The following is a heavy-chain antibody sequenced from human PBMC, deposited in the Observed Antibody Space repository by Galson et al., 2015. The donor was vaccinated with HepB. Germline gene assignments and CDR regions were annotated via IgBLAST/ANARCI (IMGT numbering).Heavy chain of an antibody. Sequence: SLRLSCAASGFTFSSYAMHWVRQAPGKGLEWVAVISYDGSNKYYADSVKGRFTISRDNSKNTLYLQMNSLRAEDTAVYYCARGGQPLHKYYFDYWGQGTLVTVSS. CDR2: ISYDGSNK. V-gene: IGHV3-30*04. CDR1: GFTFSSYA. D-gene: IGHD2-2*01. J-gene: IGHJ4*02. CDR3: ARGGQPLHKYYFDY.